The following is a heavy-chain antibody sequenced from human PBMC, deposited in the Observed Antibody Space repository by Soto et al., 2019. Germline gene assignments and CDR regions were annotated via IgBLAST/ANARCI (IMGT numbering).Heavy chain of an antibody. D-gene: IGHD2-15*01. V-gene: IGHV4-4*07. CDR3: ARGVCSGGSCYFDY. J-gene: IGHJ4*02. CDR1: GGSISSYY. CDR2: IYTGGST. Sequence: SETLSLTCTVSGGSISSYYWSWIRQPAGKGLEWIGRIYTGGSTNYSPSLKSRVTMSVDTSKNQFSLRLTSVTAADTAVYYCARGVCSGGSCYFDYWGQGTLVTVSS.